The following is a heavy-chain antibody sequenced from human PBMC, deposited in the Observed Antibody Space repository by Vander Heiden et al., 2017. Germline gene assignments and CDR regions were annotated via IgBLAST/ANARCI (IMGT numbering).Heavy chain of an antibody. J-gene: IGHJ6*02. V-gene: IGHV4-39*01. D-gene: IGHD2-2*01. CDR1: GGSISSSSYY. CDR2: ISYRGST. Sequence: HPQLQESGPGLVKPSETLSLPCTVSGGSISSSSYYWGWLRQPPGKGLEGSGSISYRGSTYYNPSLQSRVTISVDTSKNQFSLKLSSVTAADTAVYYWAMGRGDIVVVPAATTRPGGMDVWGQGTTVTVSS. CDR3: AMGRGDIVVVPAATTRPGGMDV.